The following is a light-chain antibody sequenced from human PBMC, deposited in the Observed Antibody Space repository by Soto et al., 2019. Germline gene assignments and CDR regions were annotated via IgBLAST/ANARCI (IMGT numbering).Light chain of an antibody. J-gene: IGLJ3*02. CDR3: QTWGTGIRV. CDR2: LNSDGSH. CDR1: SGHSSYA. V-gene: IGLV4-69*01. Sequence: QSVLTQSPSASASLGASVKLTCTLSSGHSSYAIAWHQQQPEKGPRYLMKLNSDGSHSKGDGIPDRFSGSSSGAERYLTISSLQSEDEADYYCQTWGTGIRVFCGGTKLTGL.